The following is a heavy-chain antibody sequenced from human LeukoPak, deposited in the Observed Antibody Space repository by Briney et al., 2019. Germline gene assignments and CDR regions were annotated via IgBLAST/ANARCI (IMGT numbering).Heavy chain of an antibody. Sequence: GGSLRLSCAASGFTFSSYGMHWVRQAPGKGLEWVAFVRYDGSNKYYADSVKGRFTISRDNSKNTLYLQTNSLRAEDTAVYYCAKDGVGNIVVVTAFDYWGQGTLVTVSS. D-gene: IGHD2-21*02. CDR1: GFTFSSYG. J-gene: IGHJ4*02. CDR2: VRYDGSNK. V-gene: IGHV3-30*02. CDR3: AKDGVGNIVVVTAFDY.